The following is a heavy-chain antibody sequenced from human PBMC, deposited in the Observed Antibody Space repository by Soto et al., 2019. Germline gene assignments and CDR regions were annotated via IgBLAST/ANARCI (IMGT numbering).Heavy chain of an antibody. Sequence: QVQLQQWGAGLLKPSETLSLNCAVTGGSLSGYYWSWIRQPPGKGLEWIGEVKDGGHTNYSPSLTGRDTISSDTSKHQFSLRLNSATAAETGGYSCARGQEGVVATHWDQGSLVTVSS. CDR3: ARGQEGVVATH. V-gene: IGHV4-34*01. D-gene: IGHD5-12*01. CDR1: GGSLSGYY. CDR2: VKDGGHT. J-gene: IGHJ4*02.